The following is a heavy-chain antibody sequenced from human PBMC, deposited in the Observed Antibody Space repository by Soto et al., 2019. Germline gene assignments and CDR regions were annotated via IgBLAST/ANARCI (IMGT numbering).Heavy chain of an antibody. CDR1: GFIVNNIF. CDR3: ARDILGGYYDFSH. J-gene: IGHJ1*01. CDR2: ISSDDNT. Sequence: EVQVMESGGGLVQPGGSLRLSCAASGFIVNNIFMTWVRQAPGKGLEWLSTISSDDNTYYADSVKGRFTISRDSPNNTRYLQMNSLRAEDTAVYRGARDILGGYYDFSHGGQGALVTVSS. D-gene: IGHD3-3*01. V-gene: IGHV3-66*01.